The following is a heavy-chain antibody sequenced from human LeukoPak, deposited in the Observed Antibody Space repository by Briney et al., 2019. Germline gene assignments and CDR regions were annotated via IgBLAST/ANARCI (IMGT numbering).Heavy chain of an antibody. D-gene: IGHD5-18*01. J-gene: IGHJ4*02. Sequence: SETLFLTCTVSGGSISNYHWSWIRLPPWKGLEWIGYIYYSGSTNYNPSLKSRVTISVDTSKNQFSLKLSSVTAADTAVYYCARVVGYGYSDYWGQGTLVTVSS. CDR1: GGSISNYH. V-gene: IGHV4-59*01. CDR3: ARVVGYGYSDY. CDR2: IYYSGST.